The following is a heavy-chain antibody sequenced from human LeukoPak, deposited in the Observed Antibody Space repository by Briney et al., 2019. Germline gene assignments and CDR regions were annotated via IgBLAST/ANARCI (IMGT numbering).Heavy chain of an antibody. J-gene: IGHJ6*03. D-gene: IGHD4-17*01. CDR1: GFIVTSNY. CDR3: AKYYGDDPDYYYYMDV. V-gene: IGHV3-53*01. CDR2: IDRGGSK. Sequence: GGSLRLSCAASGFIVTSNYMNWVRQAPGKGLEWVSVIDRGGSKYYADSVKGRFTISRDNSKNTLYLQMNSLRAEDTAVYYCAKYYGDDPDYYYYMDVWGKGTTVTISS.